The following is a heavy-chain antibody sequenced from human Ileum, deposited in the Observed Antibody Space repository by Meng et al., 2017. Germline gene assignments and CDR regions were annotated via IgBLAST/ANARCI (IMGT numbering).Heavy chain of an antibody. Sequence: GESLKISCAASGFSFSSYFMSWVRQAPGKGLEWVANIKEDGSQIYYVDSVKGRFTISRDNAQNSLYLQMNSLRVEDTAVYSCARHQGNGWFSDDCWGQGTLVTVSS. CDR3: ARHQGNGWFSDDC. CDR1: GFSFSSYF. V-gene: IGHV3-7*01. D-gene: IGHD6-19*01. J-gene: IGHJ4*02. CDR2: IKEDGSQI.